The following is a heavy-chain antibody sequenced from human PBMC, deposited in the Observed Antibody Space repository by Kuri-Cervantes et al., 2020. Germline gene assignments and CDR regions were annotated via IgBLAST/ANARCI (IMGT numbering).Heavy chain of an antibody. CDR3: ARELYYYESSAYSLLRD. V-gene: IGHV1-8*01. CDR2: MSPKSGNT. D-gene: IGHD3-22*01. Sequence: ASVKVSCKASGYTFTSYDINWVRQAAGQGLEWMGLMSPKSGNTDYAQKFQGRVTMTSHTSINTAYMELSSLISEDTAVYYCARELYYYESSAYSLLRDWGQGTLVTVSS. CDR1: GYTFTSYD. J-gene: IGHJ4*02.